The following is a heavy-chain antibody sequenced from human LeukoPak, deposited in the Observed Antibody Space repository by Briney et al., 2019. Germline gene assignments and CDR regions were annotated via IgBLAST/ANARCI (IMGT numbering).Heavy chain of an antibody. J-gene: IGHJ4*02. CDR3: ARDDYNTQGNDY. V-gene: IGHV4-4*07. CDR2: IYTSGST. CDR1: GVSFSGYY. D-gene: IGHD4-11*01. Sequence: SETLSLTCAAYGVSFSGYYWSWIRQPAGKGLEWIGRIYTSGSTNYNHSLKSRVTISVDTSKNQFSLKLSSVTAADTAVYYCARDDYNTQGNDYWGQGTLVTVSS.